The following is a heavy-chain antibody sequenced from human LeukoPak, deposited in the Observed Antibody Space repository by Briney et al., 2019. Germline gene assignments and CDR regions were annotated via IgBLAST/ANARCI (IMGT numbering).Heavy chain of an antibody. CDR1: GGSINSDY. V-gene: IGHV4-59*08. J-gene: IGHJ6*02. CDR3: ARQGHKLTLVDYYGMDV. Sequence: SETLSLTCTVSGGSINSDYWSWVRQPPGKGLEWIGYMYYSGSSTNYNPSLKSRVTISVDRSKNQFSLKLSSVTAADTAVYYCARQGHKLTLVDYYGMDVWGQGTLVTVSS. D-gene: IGHD1-26*01. CDR2: MYYSGSST.